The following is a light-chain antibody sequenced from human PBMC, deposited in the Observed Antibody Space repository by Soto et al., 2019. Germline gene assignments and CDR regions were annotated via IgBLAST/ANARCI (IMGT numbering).Light chain of an antibody. CDR2: DVI. CDR1: SSDIGDYNY. V-gene: IGLV2-11*01. Sequence: QSVLTQPRSVSGSPGQSVTISCTGTSSDIGDYNYVSWHQQHPGKAPKLVIYDVIQRPSGVPDRFSASKSGNTASLTISGLQAEDEADHYCCSYAAGDSFKFGGGTKLTVL. J-gene: IGLJ2*01. CDR3: CSYAAGDSFK.